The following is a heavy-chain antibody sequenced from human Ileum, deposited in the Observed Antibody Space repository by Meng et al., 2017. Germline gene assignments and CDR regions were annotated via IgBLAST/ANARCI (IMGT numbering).Heavy chain of an antibody. Sequence: QVQMQGSGPALVKPSQTLSLTCSVSGDSISSGNYYWSWIRQHPGRGLEWIGYIYYSGTTYYNPSLKSRVTISVYTSKSQFSLNLSSVTAADTAVYYCARTYNFWSGYYEWFDPWGQGTLVTVSS. CDR1: GDSISSGNYY. CDR3: ARTYNFWSGYYEWFDP. D-gene: IGHD3-3*01. J-gene: IGHJ5*02. CDR2: IYYSGTT. V-gene: IGHV4-31*03.